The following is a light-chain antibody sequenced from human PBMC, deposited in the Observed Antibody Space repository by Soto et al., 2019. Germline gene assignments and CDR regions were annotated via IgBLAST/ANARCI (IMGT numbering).Light chain of an antibody. CDR3: QKYNSAPLT. Sequence: DIQVTQSPSSLSASLGDRVTITCRANQASGVYLAWFQQQPGKVPTLLIYAASALQSGVPSRFSGSGSGTDFTLTISSLQPEDIATYYCQKYNSAPLTFGGGTKVDIK. CDR1: QASGVY. CDR2: AAS. V-gene: IGKV1-27*01. J-gene: IGKJ4*01.